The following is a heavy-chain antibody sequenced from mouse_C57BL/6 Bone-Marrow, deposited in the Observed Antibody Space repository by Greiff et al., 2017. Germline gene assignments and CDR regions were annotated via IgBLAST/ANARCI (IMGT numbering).Heavy chain of an antibody. V-gene: IGHV1-82*01. CDR3: ARRAAQGGGAMDY. CDR1: GYAFSSSW. CDR2: IYPGDGDT. J-gene: IGHJ4*01. D-gene: IGHD3-2*02. Sequence: QVQLQQSGPELVKPGASVKISCKASGYAFSSSWMNWVKQRPGKGLEWIGRIYPGDGDTNYNGKFKGKATLTADKSSSTAYMQLSSLTSEDSAVYCCARRAAQGGGAMDYWGQGTSVTVSS.